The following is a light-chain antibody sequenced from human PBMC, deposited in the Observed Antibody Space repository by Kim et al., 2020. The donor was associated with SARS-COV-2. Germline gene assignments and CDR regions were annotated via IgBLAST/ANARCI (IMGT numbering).Light chain of an antibody. Sequence: QSVLAQPPSASGTPGQRVTISCSGSSSSIGSNTVNWYQQLPGTAPKVIIYSNNQRPSGVPDRFSGSKSGTSASLAISGLQSEDEADYYCAAWDDSLSGWVFGGGTQLTVL. CDR1: SSSIGSNT. CDR2: SNN. J-gene: IGLJ3*02. V-gene: IGLV1-44*01. CDR3: AAWDDSLSGWV.